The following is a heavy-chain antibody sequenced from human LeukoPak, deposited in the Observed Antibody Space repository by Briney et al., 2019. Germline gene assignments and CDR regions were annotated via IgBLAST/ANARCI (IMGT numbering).Heavy chain of an antibody. Sequence: ASVKVSCKASGYTFTSYGISWVRQAPGQGLEWMGCISAYNGNTNYAQKLQGRVTMTTDTSTSTAYMELRSLRSDDTAGYYCARAQEWVRFKGGDYFDYWGQGTLVTVSS. CDR2: ISAYNGNT. CDR3: ARAQEWVRFKGGDYFDY. V-gene: IGHV1-18*04. J-gene: IGHJ4*02. CDR1: GYTFTSYG. D-gene: IGHD5-12*01.